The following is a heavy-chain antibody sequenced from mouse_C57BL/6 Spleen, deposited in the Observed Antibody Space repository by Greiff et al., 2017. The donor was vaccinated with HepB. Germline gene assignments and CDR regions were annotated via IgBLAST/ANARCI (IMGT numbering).Heavy chain of an antibody. Sequence: EVQLQQSGAELVRPGASVKLSCTASGFNIKDDYMHWVKQRPEQGLEWIGWIDPANGDTEYASKFQGKSTITADTSSNTAYLQLSSLTSEDTAVYYCTKDGYPIAYWGQGTLVTVSA. CDR3: TKDGYPIAY. CDR1: GFNIKDDY. D-gene: IGHD2-3*01. CDR2: IDPANGDT. V-gene: IGHV14-4*01. J-gene: IGHJ3*01.